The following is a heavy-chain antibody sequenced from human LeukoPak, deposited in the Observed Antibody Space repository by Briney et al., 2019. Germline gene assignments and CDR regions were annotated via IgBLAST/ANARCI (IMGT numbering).Heavy chain of an antibody. CDR1: GYSFTSYW. Sequence: GESLKISCKGSGYSFTSYWIGWVRQMPGKGLEWMGIIYPGDSDTRYSPSFQGQVTISADKSISTAYLQWSSLKASDTAMYYCARRGYYDSSGYYPGYAFDIWGQGTMVTVSS. CDR2: IYPGDSDT. D-gene: IGHD3-22*01. CDR3: ARRGYYDSSGYYPGYAFDI. V-gene: IGHV5-51*01. J-gene: IGHJ3*02.